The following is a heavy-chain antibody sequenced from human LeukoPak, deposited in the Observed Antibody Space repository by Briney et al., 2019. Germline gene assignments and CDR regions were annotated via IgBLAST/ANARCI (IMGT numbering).Heavy chain of an antibody. CDR1: GGSISSYY. CDR3: TLNNWYENGFDP. V-gene: IGHV4-59*01. D-gene: IGHD1-1*01. J-gene: IGHJ5*02. CDR2: IYYSGST. Sequence: TSETLSLTCTVSGGSISSYYWSWIRQPPGKGLEWIGYIYYSGSTNYNPSLKSRVTISVDTSKNQFSLKLSSVTAADTAVYYCTLNNWYENGFDPWGQGTLVTVSS.